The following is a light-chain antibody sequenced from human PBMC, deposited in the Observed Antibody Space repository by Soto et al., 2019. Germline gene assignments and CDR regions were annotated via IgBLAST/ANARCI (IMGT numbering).Light chain of an antibody. CDR1: QGFSTW. J-gene: IGKJ4*01. V-gene: IGKV1-12*01. CDR2: SAS. CDR3: QPANSSPRT. Sequence: DIQMTQSPSSVSASVGDRVTITCRASQGFSTWLAWYRRKPGRAPALLIYSASSLHSGVPSRFSGSGSGTDFTLTISSLQPADFAPYYCQPANSSPRTFGGGTEVEIK.